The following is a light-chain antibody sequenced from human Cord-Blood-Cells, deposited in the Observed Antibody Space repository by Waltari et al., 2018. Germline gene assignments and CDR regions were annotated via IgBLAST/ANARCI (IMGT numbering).Light chain of an antibody. CDR3: EQYYSTPPEKFT. CDR2: WAS. CDR1: QRVLYSSNDKNY. Sequence: EIVMTQSPDSMAVLPGEKATINCKSSQRVLYSSNDKNYLTWYQQKPGQPPKLLIYWASTRESGVPDRFSGSGSGTDFTLTISSLQAEDVAVYYCEQYYSTPPEKFTFGPGTKVDIK. V-gene: IGKV4-1*01. J-gene: IGKJ3*01.